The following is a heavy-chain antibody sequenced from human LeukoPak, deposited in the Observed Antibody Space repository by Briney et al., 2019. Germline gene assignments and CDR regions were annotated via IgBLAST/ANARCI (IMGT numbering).Heavy chain of an antibody. Sequence: ASVKVSCKVSGHSLNEISMYWVRQAHGKGLECMGGFDPEDGETIYAQRFKGRLTLTGDTSTDTVYMDLSSLRPEDTAVYYCATGATIPAGFDFWGQGTLVTVSS. CDR2: FDPEDGET. V-gene: IGHV1-24*01. D-gene: IGHD5-24*01. CDR3: ATGATIPAGFDF. CDR1: GHSLNEIS. J-gene: IGHJ4*02.